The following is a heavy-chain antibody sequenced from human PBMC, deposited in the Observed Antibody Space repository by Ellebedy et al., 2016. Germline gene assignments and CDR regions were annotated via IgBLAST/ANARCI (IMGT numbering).Heavy chain of an antibody. CDR3: AKCMVRGDYGMDV. CDR2: IYSGGNI. CDR1: GLTVSSNY. V-gene: IGHV3-53*01. D-gene: IGHD3-10*01. Sequence: GGSLRLSXAASGLTVSSNYMSWVRQAPGKGLEWVSVIYSGGNINYADSVKGRFTISRDNSKNTLYLQMNSLRAEDTAVYYWAKCMVRGDYGMDVWGQGTTVTVSS. J-gene: IGHJ6*02.